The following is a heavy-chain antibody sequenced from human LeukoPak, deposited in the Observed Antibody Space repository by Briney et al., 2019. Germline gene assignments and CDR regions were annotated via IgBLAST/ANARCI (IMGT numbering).Heavy chain of an antibody. CDR3: AGSAPSYYVAFGF. V-gene: IGHV4-59*08. CDR2: SCNRGST. J-gene: IGHJ4*02. Sequence: SETLSLTCTVSGVSINSYCWSWVRQSPGKGLEWIGYSCNRGSTNNNPSLRSRVTVSLDRSKNQFSLRLSSVTAADTAVYYCAGSAPSYYVAFGFWGLGTLVTVSS. D-gene: IGHD3-22*01. CDR1: GVSINSYC.